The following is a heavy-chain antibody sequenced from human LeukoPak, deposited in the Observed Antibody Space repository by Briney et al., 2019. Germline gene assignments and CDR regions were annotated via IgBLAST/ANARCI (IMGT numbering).Heavy chain of an antibody. D-gene: IGHD1-7*01. V-gene: IGHV1-69*05. CDR2: IIPIFGTA. CDR1: GGTFSSYA. J-gene: IGHJ4*02. Sequence: ASVKVSCKASGGTFSSYAISWVRQAPGQGLEWMGGIIPIFGTANYAQKFQGRVTITTDESTSTAYMELSSLRSEDTAVYYCARELFLNYPFDYWGQGTLVTVSS. CDR3: ARELFLNYPFDY.